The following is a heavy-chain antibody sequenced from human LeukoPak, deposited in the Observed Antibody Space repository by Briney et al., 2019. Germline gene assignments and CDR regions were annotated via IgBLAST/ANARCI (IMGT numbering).Heavy chain of an antibody. Sequence: GGSLRLSCAASGFTVSSNYMSWVRQAPGKGLEWVSVIYSGGSTYYADSVKGRFTISRDDSKNTLYLQMNSLRAEDTAVYYCARDIAAAPGGGEFDYWGQGTLVTVSS. CDR3: ARDIAAAPGGGEFDY. V-gene: IGHV3-66*02. CDR2: IYSGGST. D-gene: IGHD6-13*01. CDR1: GFTVSSNY. J-gene: IGHJ4*02.